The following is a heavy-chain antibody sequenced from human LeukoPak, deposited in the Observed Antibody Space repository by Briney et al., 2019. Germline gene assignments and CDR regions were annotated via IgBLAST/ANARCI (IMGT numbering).Heavy chain of an antibody. D-gene: IGHD2-2*01. Sequence: PGGSLRLSCAASGFTFCNHFMHWVRQAPGKGLLWVSRINPDGTTTYHADSVKGRFTVSRDNADNALYLQMHNLRVEDTALYYCTTGLNMPHNAFDLWGQGTLVTVSS. V-gene: IGHV3-74*01. CDR1: GFTFCNHF. CDR3: TTGLNMPHNAFDL. J-gene: IGHJ3*01. CDR2: INPDGTTT.